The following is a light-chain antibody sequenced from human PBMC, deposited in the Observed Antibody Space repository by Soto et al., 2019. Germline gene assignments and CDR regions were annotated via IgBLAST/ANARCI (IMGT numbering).Light chain of an antibody. J-gene: IGKJ2*01. CDR3: QQSYITLYT. CDR1: QSISVH. CDR2: AAS. V-gene: IGKV1-39*01. Sequence: DLQMTQSPSSLSASVGDTVTITCRASQSISVHLNWYQQKPGKVPKLLIYAASNLQSGVPSSFSGSGSETDFALTISSLQPEDFATYYCQQSYITLYTFGQGTKLQIK.